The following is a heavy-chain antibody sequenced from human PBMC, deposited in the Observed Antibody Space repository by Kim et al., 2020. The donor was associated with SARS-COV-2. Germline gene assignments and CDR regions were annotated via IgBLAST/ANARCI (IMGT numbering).Heavy chain of an antibody. J-gene: IGHJ4*02. D-gene: IGHD6-19*01. CDR3: ARELAVAGATHY. V-gene: IGHV3-48*02. Sequence: YSSDSVKGRFTISRDNAKNSLYLQMNSLRDEDTAVYYCARELAVAGATHYWGQGTLVTVSS.